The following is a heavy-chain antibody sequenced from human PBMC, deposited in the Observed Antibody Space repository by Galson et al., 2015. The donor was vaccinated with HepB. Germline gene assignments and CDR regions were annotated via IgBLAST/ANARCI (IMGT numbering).Heavy chain of an antibody. D-gene: IGHD7-27*01. CDR1: GFTFNSNA. CDR2: IKQDGTEK. CDR3: VRDWPENWGLFDY. Sequence: SLRLSCAASGFTFNSNAMHWVRQAPGKGLEWVANIKQDGTEKYYVDSVKGRFTISRDNAKNSLYLQMNSLRVEDTAVYYCVRDWPENWGLFDYWGQGTLVTVSS. J-gene: IGHJ4*02. V-gene: IGHV3-7*03.